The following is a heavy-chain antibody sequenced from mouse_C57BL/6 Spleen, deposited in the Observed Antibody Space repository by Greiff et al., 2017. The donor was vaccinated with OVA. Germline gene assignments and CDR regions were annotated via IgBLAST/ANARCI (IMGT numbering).Heavy chain of an antibody. CDR1: GYTFTSYW. CDR2: IDPSDSYT. V-gene: IGHV1-50*01. J-gene: IGHJ2*01. CDR3: ARRAGTQGFDY. Sequence: VQLQQPGAELVKPGASVKLSCKASGYTFTSYWMQWVKQRPGQGLEWIGEIDPSDSYTNYNQKFKGKATLTVDTSSSTAYMQLSSLTSEDSAVYYCARRAGTQGFDYWGQGTTLTVSS. D-gene: IGHD3-3*01.